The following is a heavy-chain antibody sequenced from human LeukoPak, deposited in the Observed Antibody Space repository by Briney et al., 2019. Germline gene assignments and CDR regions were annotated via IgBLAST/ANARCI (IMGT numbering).Heavy chain of an antibody. D-gene: IGHD3-10*01. CDR1: GGSFSGYY. CDR3: ARGQSTYYYGSGSYYNVRFDP. CDR2: INHSGST. J-gene: IGHJ5*02. Sequence: SETLSLTCAVYGGSFSGYYWSWIRQPPGKGLEWIGEINHSGSTNYNPSLKSRVTISVDTSKNQFSLKLRSVTAADTAVYYCARGQSTYYYGSGSYYNVRFDPWGQGTLVTVSS. V-gene: IGHV4-34*01.